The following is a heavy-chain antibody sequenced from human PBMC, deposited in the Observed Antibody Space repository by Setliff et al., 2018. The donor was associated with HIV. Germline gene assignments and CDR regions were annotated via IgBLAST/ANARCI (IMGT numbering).Heavy chain of an antibody. CDR2: IYSSGST. CDR1: GGSINSYY. J-gene: IGHJ3*01. CDR3: ARENYDTSGYGAFDL. D-gene: IGHD3-22*01. Sequence: SETLSLTCTVSGGSINSYYWSWIRQPAGKGLEWIGRIYSSGSTNYNPSLKSRVTMSVGMTKSRFSLKLTSVTAADTAVYYCARENYDTSGYGAFDLWGQGTRVT. V-gene: IGHV4-4*07.